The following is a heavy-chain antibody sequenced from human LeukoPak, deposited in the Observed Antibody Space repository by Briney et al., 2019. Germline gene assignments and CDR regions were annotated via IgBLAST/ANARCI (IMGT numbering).Heavy chain of an antibody. J-gene: IGHJ3*01. CDR1: GFKFEGYG. D-gene: IGHD3-3*01. CDR2: ISGDGGNT. Sequence: GGSLRLSCAASGFKFEGYGMHWVRQRPGKGLEWVSLISGDGGNTYYADSVKGRFTISRDNSKNSLYLQMKSLRTEDTALYYCVKDDFCPECAFDVWGQGTMVTVSS. V-gene: IGHV3-43*02. CDR3: VKDDFCPECAFDV.